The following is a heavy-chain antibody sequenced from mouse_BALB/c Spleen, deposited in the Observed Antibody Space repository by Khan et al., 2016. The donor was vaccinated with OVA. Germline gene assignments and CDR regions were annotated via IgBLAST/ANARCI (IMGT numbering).Heavy chain of an antibody. Sequence: EVELVESGGGLVKPGGSLKLSCAASGFTFSDYYMYWVRQTPEKRLEWVATISDGGSYTYYPDSVKGRFTISRDNAKNNLYLQMSSLKSEDTAMYYGERAGYGGFAYWGQGTLVTVSA. CDR2: ISDGGSYT. V-gene: IGHV5-4*02. CDR3: ERAGYGGFAY. J-gene: IGHJ3*01. D-gene: IGHD1-1*02. CDR1: GFTFSDYY.